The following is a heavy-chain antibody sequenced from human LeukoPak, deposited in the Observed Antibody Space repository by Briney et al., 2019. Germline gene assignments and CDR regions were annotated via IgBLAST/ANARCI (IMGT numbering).Heavy chain of an antibody. CDR1: GFTFGDYA. CDR3: TNPYYGSGGYYPFDY. J-gene: IGHJ4*02. D-gene: IGHD3-10*01. CDR2: IRSKAYGGTT. V-gene: IGHV3-49*04. Sequence: GGSLRLSCTASGFTFGDYAMSWVRQAPGEGLEWVGFIRSKAYGGTTEYAASVKGRFTISRDDSKSIAYLQMNSLKTEDTAVYYCTNPYYGSGGYYPFDYWGQGTLVTVSS.